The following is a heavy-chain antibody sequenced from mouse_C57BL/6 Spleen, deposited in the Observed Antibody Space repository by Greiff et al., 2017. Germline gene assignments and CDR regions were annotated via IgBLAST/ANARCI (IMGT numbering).Heavy chain of an antibody. CDR3: ARHEDYYGSSYGFAY. J-gene: IGHJ3*01. D-gene: IGHD1-1*01. CDR1: GFSLTSYG. V-gene: IGHV2-6-1*01. Sequence: VQRVESGPGLVAPSQSLSITCTVSGFSLTSYGVHWVRQPPGKGLEWLVVIWSDGSTTYNSALKSRLSISKDNSKSQVFLKMNSLQTDDTAMYYCARHEDYYGSSYGFAYWGQGTLVTVSA. CDR2: IWSDGST.